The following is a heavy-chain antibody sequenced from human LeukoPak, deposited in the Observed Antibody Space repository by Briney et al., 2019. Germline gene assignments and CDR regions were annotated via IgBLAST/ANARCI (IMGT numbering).Heavy chain of an antibody. CDR2: IYYRGST. V-gene: IGHV4-39*01. CDR1: GGSISSSSFY. Sequence: SETLSLTCTVSGGSISSSSFYWGWIRQLPGKGLEWIGSIYYRGSTYYNPSLKSRVTISVDMSENQVSLKLRPVTAADTAVYYCTEFYFDRSGYADYWGQGTLVTVSS. CDR3: TEFYFDRSGYADY. D-gene: IGHD3-22*01. J-gene: IGHJ4*02.